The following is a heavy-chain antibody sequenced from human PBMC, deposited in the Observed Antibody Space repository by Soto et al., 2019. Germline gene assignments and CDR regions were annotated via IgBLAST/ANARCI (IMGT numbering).Heavy chain of an antibody. CDR2: ISGSGGGT. CDR1: GFTFSSYA. Sequence: GGSLRLSCAASGFTFSSYALTWVRQTPGKGLDWVSAISGSGGGTYYADSVKGRFTISRDNSKSTLYLQMNNLRAEDTAVYYCAKDPAVAGTAEYFQHWGQGTLVTVSS. D-gene: IGHD6-19*01. CDR3: AKDPAVAGTAEYFQH. V-gene: IGHV3-23*01. J-gene: IGHJ1*01.